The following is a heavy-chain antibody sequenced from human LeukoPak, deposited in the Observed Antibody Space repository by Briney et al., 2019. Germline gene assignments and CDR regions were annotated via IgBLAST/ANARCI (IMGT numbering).Heavy chain of an antibody. D-gene: IGHD4-23*01. CDR2: ISAYNGNT. CDR3: ARDHNYGGNSGNYFDY. V-gene: IGHV1-18*01. J-gene: IGHJ4*02. Sequence: ASVKVSCKASGYTFTSYGISWVRQAPGQGLEWMAWISAYNGNTNYAQKLQGRVTMTTDTSTSTAYMELRSLRSDDTAVYYCARDHNYGGNSGNYFDYWGQGTLVTVSS. CDR1: GYTFTSYG.